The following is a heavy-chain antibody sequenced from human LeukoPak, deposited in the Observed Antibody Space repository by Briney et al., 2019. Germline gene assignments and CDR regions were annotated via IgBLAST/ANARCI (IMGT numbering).Heavy chain of an antibody. Sequence: GGSLRLSCAASGFTFNTYEMHCVRRAPGKGREWVSYITSSGSTIYYADYVKGRFTISRDNGKNSLYLQMNSLRAEDTAVYYCARGGWNYVFNYWGQGTLVTVSS. CDR3: ARGGWNYVFNY. V-gene: IGHV3-48*03. J-gene: IGHJ4*02. CDR1: GFTFNTYE. D-gene: IGHD1-7*01. CDR2: ITSSGSTI.